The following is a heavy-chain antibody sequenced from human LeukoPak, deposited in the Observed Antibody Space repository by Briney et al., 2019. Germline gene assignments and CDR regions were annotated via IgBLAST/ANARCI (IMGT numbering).Heavy chain of an antibody. Sequence: PGGSLRLSCAASGFTFSSYGMTWVRQPPGKGLEWIGEIHHSGSANYKPSLKSRATISVDKSKNQFSLRLSSVTAADTAVYYCARDSGTGSLAPRIPWGQGTLVTVSS. D-gene: IGHD1-1*01. CDR2: IHHSGSA. V-gene: IGHV4-4*02. CDR3: ARDSGTGSLAPRIP. CDR1: GFTFSSYGM. J-gene: IGHJ4*02.